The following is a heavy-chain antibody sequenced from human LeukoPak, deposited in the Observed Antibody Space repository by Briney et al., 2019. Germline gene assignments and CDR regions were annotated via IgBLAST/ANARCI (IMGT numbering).Heavy chain of an antibody. V-gene: IGHV1-2*02. CDR2: INSNSGGT. J-gene: IGHJ3*02. Sequence: GASVQDSCKSSGYTFTGYYMHWVRQPPGQGLEWMGWINSNSGGTNYAQKFQGRVTMTRDTFISTAYMELSRLRSDDTGVYYCAGGDEFGEGAFDIWGQGTMVTVSS. CDR3: AGGDEFGEGAFDI. CDR1: GYTFTGYY. D-gene: IGHD3-16*01.